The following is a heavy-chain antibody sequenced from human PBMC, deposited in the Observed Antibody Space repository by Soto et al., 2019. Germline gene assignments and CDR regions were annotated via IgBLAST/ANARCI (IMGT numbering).Heavy chain of an antibody. J-gene: IGHJ4*01. CDR3: AHAPHTQRRRDGYNQGVYFDY. CDR2: IYWNDDK. Sequence: SGPTLVNPTPTLTLTCTFSGFSLSTSGVGVGWIRQPPGKALEWLALIYWNDDKRYSPSLKSRLTITKDTSKNQVVLTMTNMDPVDTATYYCAHAPHTQRRRDGYNQGVYFDYWGPGTLHAVSS. V-gene: IGHV2-5*01. CDR1: GFSLSTSGVG. D-gene: IGHD5-12*01.